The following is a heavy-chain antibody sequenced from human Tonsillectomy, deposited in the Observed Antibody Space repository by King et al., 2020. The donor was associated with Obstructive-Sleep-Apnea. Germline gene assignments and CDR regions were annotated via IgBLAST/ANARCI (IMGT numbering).Heavy chain of an antibody. D-gene: IGHD4-11*01. J-gene: IGHJ6*02. Sequence: QLVQSGTEVKQPGSSVKVSCKASGGTLDNYAINWVRQAPGQGLVWMGGFTPMIGLVNYAHQFQDRVSITAERSTTTAYMELSSLRSEDTAVYYCARSRYSPHWVDAYNNCMDVWGQGTTITVSS. CDR1: GGTLDNYA. CDR2: FTPMIGLV. CDR3: ARSRYSPHWVDAYNNCMDV. V-gene: IGHV1-69*17.